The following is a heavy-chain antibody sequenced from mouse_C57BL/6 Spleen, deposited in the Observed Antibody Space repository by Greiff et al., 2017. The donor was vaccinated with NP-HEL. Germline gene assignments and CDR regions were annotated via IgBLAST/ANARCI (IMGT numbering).Heavy chain of an antibody. Sequence: VQLQQSGTVLARPGASVKMSCKTSGYTFTSYWMHWVKQRPGQGLEWIGAIYPGNSDTRYNQKFKGKAKLTAVTSASTAYMELSSLTNEDSAVYYCTRSYYYGSRNYFDYWGQGTTLTVSS. J-gene: IGHJ2*01. CDR1: GYTFTSYW. CDR2: IYPGNSDT. CDR3: TRSYYYGSRNYFDY. V-gene: IGHV1-5*01. D-gene: IGHD1-1*01.